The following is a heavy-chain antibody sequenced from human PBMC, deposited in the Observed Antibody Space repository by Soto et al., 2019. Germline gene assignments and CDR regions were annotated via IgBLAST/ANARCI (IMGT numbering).Heavy chain of an antibody. J-gene: IGHJ3*02. V-gene: IGHV4-4*07. CDR1: GGSISSYY. D-gene: IGHD3-3*01. CDR3: AGGDYDFWSGYWQVAFDI. Sequence: PSETLSLTCTVSGGSISSYYWSWIRQPAGKGLEWIGRIYTSWSTNYNPSLKSRVTMSVDTSKNQFSLKLSSVTAADTAVYYCAGGDYDFWSGYWQVAFDIWGQGTMVPVSS. CDR2: IYTSWST.